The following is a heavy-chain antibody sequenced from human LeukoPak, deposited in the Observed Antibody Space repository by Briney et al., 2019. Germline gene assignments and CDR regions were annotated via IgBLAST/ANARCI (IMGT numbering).Heavy chain of an antibody. CDR2: ISPSGGIT. J-gene: IGHJ4*02. CDR3: AKGGSSSWDYFDS. D-gene: IGHD6-13*01. V-gene: IGHV3-23*01. CDR1: GFTFSSHG. Sequence: GGILRLSCAASGFTFSSHGMNWVRQAPGKGLEWVSGISPSGGITYYTDSVKGRFTISRDNSKNTVSLQMNSLRGEDTAVYYCAKGGSSSWDYFDSWGQGTLVTVSP.